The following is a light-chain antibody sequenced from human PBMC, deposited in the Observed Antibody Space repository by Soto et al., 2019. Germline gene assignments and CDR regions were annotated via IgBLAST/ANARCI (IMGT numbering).Light chain of an antibody. Sequence: IKHSTHARSSSVGDIATITCRASQSPSRFLNWYQQKSGKAPKLLIYAASSLETGVPSRFSGSGSGTEFTLTISSLQPDEFATYYCQQDNTCPIRFRQGTRLEIK. CDR2: AAS. J-gene: IGKJ5*01. CDR3: QQDNTCPIR. CDR1: QSPSRF. V-gene: IGKV1-5*01.